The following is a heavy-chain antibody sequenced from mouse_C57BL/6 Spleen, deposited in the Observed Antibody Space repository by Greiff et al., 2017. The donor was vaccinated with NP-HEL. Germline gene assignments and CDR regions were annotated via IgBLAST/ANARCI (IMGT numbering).Heavy chain of an antibody. CDR2: ISSCSSTI. D-gene: IGHD1-3*01. V-gene: IGHV5-17*01. Sequence: EVQGVESGGGLVKPGGSLKLSCAASGFTFSDYGMHWVRQAPEKGLEWVAYISSCSSTIYYADTVKGRSTISRDNANNTLFLQMTSMRSEDTAMYYCARTSSRGYYAMDYWGQGTSVTVSS. CDR1: GFTFSDYG. J-gene: IGHJ4*01. CDR3: ARTSSRGYYAMDY.